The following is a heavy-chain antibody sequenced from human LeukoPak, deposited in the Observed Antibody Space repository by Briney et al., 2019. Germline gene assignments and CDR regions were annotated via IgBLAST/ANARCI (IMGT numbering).Heavy chain of an antibody. Sequence: GGSLRLSCAASGFTFSSYWMSWVRQAPGKGLEWVANIKQDGSEKYYVDSVKGRFTISRDNTKNSLYLQMNSLRAEDTAVYYCAKSGSSSWYCAGWGQGTLVTVSS. CDR2: IKQDGSEK. V-gene: IGHV3-7*01. J-gene: IGHJ4*02. CDR3: AKSGSSSWYCAG. D-gene: IGHD6-13*01. CDR1: GFTFSSYW.